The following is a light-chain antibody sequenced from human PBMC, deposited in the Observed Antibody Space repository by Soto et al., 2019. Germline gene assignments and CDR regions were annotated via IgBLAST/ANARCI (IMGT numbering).Light chain of an antibody. CDR2: EVN. CDR1: SNDFGSYNL. J-gene: IGLJ1*01. Sequence: QSALTQPASVSGSPGQSITISCTGTSNDFGSYNLVSWYQQHPGKAPKLMIYEVNKRPSGVSNRFSGSKSGNTASLTISGLQAEDEADYYCCSNAGSGTPYVFGSGTRSPS. CDR3: CSNAGSGTPYV. V-gene: IGLV2-23*02.